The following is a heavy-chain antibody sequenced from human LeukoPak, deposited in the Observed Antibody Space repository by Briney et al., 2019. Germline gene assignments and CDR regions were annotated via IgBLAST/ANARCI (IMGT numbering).Heavy chain of an antibody. J-gene: IGHJ4*02. V-gene: IGHV4-4*09. CDR3: AGAYSSSSSPGY. CDR2: IYTSGST. D-gene: IGHD6-6*01. Sequence: SETLSLTCTVSGGSISSYYWSWIRQPPGKGLEWIGYIYTSGSTNYNPSLKSRVTISADTSKNQFSLKLSSVTAADTAVYYCAGAYSSSSSPGYWGQGTLVTVSS. CDR1: GGSISSYY.